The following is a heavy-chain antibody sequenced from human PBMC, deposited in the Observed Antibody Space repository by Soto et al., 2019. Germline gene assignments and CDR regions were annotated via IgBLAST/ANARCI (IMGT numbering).Heavy chain of an antibody. CDR1: GFTFSTYA. J-gene: IGHJ6*03. D-gene: IGHD1-26*01. CDR3: AKDNGRQPASYYYMDV. V-gene: IGHV3-23*01. CDR2: ISANSGYT. Sequence: SLRLSCAASGFTFSTYAMTWVRQAPGKGPEWVSAISANSGYTFYADSAKGRFTISRDNSRNSLYLQMNSLRAEDTAVYYCAKDNGRQPASYYYMDVWGKGTTVTVSS.